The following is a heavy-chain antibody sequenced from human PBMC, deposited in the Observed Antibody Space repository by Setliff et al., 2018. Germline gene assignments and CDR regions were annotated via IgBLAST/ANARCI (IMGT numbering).Heavy chain of an antibody. J-gene: IGHJ5*02. V-gene: IGHV4-61*09. CDR2: IYTSGST. Sequence: PSETLSLTCTVSGGSISSGSYYWSWIRQPAGKGLEWIGHIYTSGSTNYNPSLKSRVTISVDTSKNQFSLKLSSVTAADTAVYYCARARYSNFLNWFDPWGQGTLVTV. CDR1: GGSISSGSYY. CDR3: ARARYSNFLNWFDP. D-gene: IGHD4-4*01.